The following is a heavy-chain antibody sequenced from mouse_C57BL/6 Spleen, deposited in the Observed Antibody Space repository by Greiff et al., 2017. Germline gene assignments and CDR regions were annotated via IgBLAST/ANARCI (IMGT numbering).Heavy chain of an antibody. V-gene: IGHV1-64*01. CDR2: IHPNSGST. CDR1: GYTFTSYW. Sequence: QVQLKQPGAELVKPGASVKLSCKASGYTFTSYWMHWVKQRPGQGLEWIGMIHPNSGSTNYNEKFKSKATLTVDKSSSTAYMQLSSLTSEDSAVYYCARWRENWYFDVWGTGTTVTVSS. CDR3: ARWRENWYFDV. J-gene: IGHJ1*03.